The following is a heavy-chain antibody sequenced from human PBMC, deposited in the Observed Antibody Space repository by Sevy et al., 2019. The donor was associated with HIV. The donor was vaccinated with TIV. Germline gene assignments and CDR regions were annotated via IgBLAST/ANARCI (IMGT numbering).Heavy chain of an antibody. D-gene: IGHD3-10*01. V-gene: IGHV3-9*03. CDR3: ATGDSRDTVGVGTFDV. CDR2: INWSGGGI. Sequence: GGSLRLSCAASGFSFGDYMMHWVRQAPGRGLEWVSGINWSGGGITYADSVKDRFTISRDNAKNSLYLQMNNLRAEDMALYYCATGDSRDTVGVGTFDVWGQGTMVTVSS. CDR1: GFSFGDYM. J-gene: IGHJ3*01.